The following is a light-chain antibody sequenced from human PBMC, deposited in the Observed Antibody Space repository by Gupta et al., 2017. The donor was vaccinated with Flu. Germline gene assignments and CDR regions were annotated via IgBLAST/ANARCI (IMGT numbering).Light chain of an antibody. J-gene: IGLJ2*01. Sequence: SSEVPQPPSVSVSPGQTARITCSGDSLPNQYIFWYQKKPGQAPVLVIYKDSERPSGIPGRFSGSSSGTTVTLTISGVQAEDEAYYYCQSVDSSGTVIFGGGTKLTVL. CDR3: QSVDSSGTVI. CDR1: SLPNQY. V-gene: IGLV3-25*02. CDR2: KDS.